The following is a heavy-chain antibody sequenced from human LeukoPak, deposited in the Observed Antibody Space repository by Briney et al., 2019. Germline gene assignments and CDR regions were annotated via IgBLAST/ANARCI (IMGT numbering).Heavy chain of an antibody. CDR3: AREYSSSSWSVSFLTYYMDV. CDR2: IYYSGST. D-gene: IGHD6-6*01. V-gene: IGHV4-39*02. Sequence: SETLSLTCTVSGGSISSSSYYWGWIRQPPGKGLEWMGSIYYSGSTYYNPSLKSRVTISVDTSKNQFSLKLSSVTAADTAVYYCAREYSSSSWSVSFLTYYMDVWGKGTTVTVSS. J-gene: IGHJ6*03. CDR1: GGSISSSSYY.